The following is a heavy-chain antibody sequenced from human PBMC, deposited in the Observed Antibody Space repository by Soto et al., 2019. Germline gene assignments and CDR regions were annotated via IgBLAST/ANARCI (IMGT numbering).Heavy chain of an antibody. CDR3: ARGGQHAGYSSSWYLFDY. Sequence: ASVKVSCKASGGTFSSYAIRWVRQAPGQGLEWMGGIIPIFGTANYAQKFQGRVTITADESTSTAYMELSSLRSEDTAVYYCARGGQHAGYSSSWYLFDYWGQGTLVTVSS. V-gene: IGHV1-69*13. CDR1: GGTFSSYA. CDR2: IIPIFGTA. J-gene: IGHJ4*02. D-gene: IGHD6-13*01.